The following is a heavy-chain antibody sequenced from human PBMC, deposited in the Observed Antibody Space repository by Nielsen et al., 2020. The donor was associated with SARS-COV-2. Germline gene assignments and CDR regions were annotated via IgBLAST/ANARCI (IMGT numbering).Heavy chain of an antibody. V-gene: IGHV3-53*01. CDR2: IYSGGST. CDR1: GFTVSSNY. J-gene: IGHJ4*02. D-gene: IGHD6-19*01. Sequence: GGSLRLSCAASGFTVSSNYMSWVRQAPGKGLEWVSVIYSGGSTYYADSVKGRFTISRDNSKNTLYLQMNSLRAEDTAVYYCAKLQWLAFLFSKTTAGGQGTLVTVSS. CDR3: AKLQWLAFLFSKTTA.